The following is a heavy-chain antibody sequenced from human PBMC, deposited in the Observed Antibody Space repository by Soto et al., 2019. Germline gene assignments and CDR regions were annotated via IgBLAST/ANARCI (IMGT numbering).Heavy chain of an antibody. D-gene: IGHD6-19*01. V-gene: IGHV1-18*01. Sequence: ASVKVSCKASGYTFTSYGISWVRQAPGQGLEWMGWISPYNGNTNYAQKLQGRVTMTTDKSTSTAYMELRSLRSEDTAVYYCARKPRYSSGWYGIARDFVGYYYYYGTDVWGQGTMVTVSS. CDR2: ISPYNGNT. J-gene: IGHJ6*02. CDR1: GYTFTSYG. CDR3: ARKPRYSSGWYGIARDFVGYYYYYGTDV.